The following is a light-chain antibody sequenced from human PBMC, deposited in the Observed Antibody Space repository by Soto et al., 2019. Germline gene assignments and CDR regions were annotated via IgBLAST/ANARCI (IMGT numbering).Light chain of an antibody. CDR3: AAWDARLSVV. Sequence: QSVLTQPPSACGTPGQRVTISCYGSSSNIGNKYVDWYQQVPGTAPKLLIYGNNQRPSGVPDRFSGSKSGTSASLAISGLRSEDEVDYYCAAWDARLSVVFGGGTQLTVL. V-gene: IGLV1-47*01. CDR2: GNN. CDR1: SSNIGNKY. J-gene: IGLJ2*01.